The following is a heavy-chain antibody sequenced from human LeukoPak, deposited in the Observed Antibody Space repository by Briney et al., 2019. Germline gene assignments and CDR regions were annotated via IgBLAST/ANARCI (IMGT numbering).Heavy chain of an antibody. CDR3: VRLRMYYYDSSGSLGFDY. CDR2: TYYSGST. Sequence: SETLSLTCTVSGGSISSSSYYWGWIRQPPGEGLEWFGSTYYSGSTYYNPSLKSRVTISVDTSKNQCSLKLSSVTAAETAVYYCVRLRMYYYDSSGSLGFDYWGQGTLVTVSS. D-gene: IGHD3-22*01. J-gene: IGHJ4*02. CDR1: GGSISSSSYY. V-gene: IGHV4-39*01.